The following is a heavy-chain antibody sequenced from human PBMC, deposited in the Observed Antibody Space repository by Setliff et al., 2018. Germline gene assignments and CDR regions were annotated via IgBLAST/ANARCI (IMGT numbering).Heavy chain of an antibody. Sequence: SETLSLTCTVSGGSISSSSHYWGWIRQPPGKGLEWIGSIYYTGSTYYNPSLKSRVTMSVDTSKRQFSLKLGSATAADTAVYFCARAVDSSGYFPYWYFDLWGRGALVTVSS. D-gene: IGHD3-22*01. CDR3: ARAVDSSGYFPYWYFDL. CDR2: IYYTGST. CDR1: GGSISSSSHY. J-gene: IGHJ2*01. V-gene: IGHV4-39*07.